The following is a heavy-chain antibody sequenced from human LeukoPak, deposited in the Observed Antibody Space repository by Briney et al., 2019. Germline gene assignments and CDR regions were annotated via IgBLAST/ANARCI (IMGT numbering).Heavy chain of an antibody. Sequence: SQTLSLTCAISGDSVSSNSAAWNWIRQSPSRGLEWLGRTYYRAKWYNDYAVSVKSRITINPDTSKNQFYLQLNSVTPEDTAVYYCAREYYYGSGSYQVPYYFDYWGQGTLVTVSS. D-gene: IGHD3-10*01. J-gene: IGHJ4*02. CDR3: AREYYYGSGSYQVPYYFDY. CDR2: TYYRAKWYN. CDR1: GDSVSSNSAA. V-gene: IGHV6-1*01.